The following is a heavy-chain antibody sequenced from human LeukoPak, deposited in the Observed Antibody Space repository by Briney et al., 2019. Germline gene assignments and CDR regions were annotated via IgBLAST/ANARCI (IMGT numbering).Heavy chain of an antibody. Sequence: GASVTVSCTASGYTFTSYYIHWVRQAPGQGLEWMGGIIPIFGTANYAQKFQGRVTITADESTSTAYMELSSLRSEDTAVYYCARAGRGSYSIRYAFDIWGQGTMVTVSS. J-gene: IGHJ3*02. CDR1: GYTFTSYY. V-gene: IGHV1-69*13. D-gene: IGHD3-10*01. CDR2: IIPIFGTA. CDR3: ARAGRGSYSIRYAFDI.